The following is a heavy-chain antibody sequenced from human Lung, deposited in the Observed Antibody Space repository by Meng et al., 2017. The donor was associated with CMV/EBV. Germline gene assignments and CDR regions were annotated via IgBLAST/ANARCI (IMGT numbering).Heavy chain of an antibody. Sequence: GESLKISCKGSGYSFTSYWIGWVRQMPGKGLEWMWIIYPGDSDTRYSPSFQGQVTISADKSISTAYLQWSSLKDSDTALYYCARHESSWSYNAPSYYWGQGTXVTGAS. D-gene: IGHD6-13*01. V-gene: IGHV5-51*01. CDR2: IYPGDSDT. J-gene: IGHJ4*02. CDR3: ARHESSWSYNAPSYY. CDR1: GYSFTSYW.